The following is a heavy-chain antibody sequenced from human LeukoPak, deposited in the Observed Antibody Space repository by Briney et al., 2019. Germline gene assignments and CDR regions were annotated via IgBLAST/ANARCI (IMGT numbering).Heavy chain of an antibody. D-gene: IGHD6-13*01. CDR1: GFTFSNYS. V-gene: IGHV3-21*01. CDR2: ISSSSSYI. Sequence: GGSLRLSCAASGFTFSNYSMNWVRQAPGKGLEWVSSISSSSSYIYYADSVKGRFTISRDNAKNSLYLQMNSLRAEDTAVYYCATQPVNLSSSPISYWGQGTLVTVSS. CDR3: ATQPVNLSSSPISY. J-gene: IGHJ4*02.